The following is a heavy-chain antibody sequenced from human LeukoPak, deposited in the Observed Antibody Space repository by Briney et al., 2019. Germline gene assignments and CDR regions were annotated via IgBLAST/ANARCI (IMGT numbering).Heavy chain of an antibody. CDR2: FYHSGGT. V-gene: IGHV4-59*01. J-gene: IGHJ5*02. D-gene: IGHD6-19*01. Sequence: SGTLSLTCTVSCGSISSYYWNWIRQPPGKGLEWIGYFYHSGGTNYNPSLEGRVSMSVDTSKNQLFLKLTSVTAADTAMYYCAGGYSSGWYGGRNWFDPWGQGTLVTVSA. CDR3: AGGYSSGWYGGRNWFDP. CDR1: CGSISSYY.